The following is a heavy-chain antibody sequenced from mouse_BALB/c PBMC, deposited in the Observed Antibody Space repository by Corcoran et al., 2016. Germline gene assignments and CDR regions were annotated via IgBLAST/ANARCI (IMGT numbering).Heavy chain of an antibody. CDR1: GYTFTNYG. CDR2: INTYTGEP. V-gene: IGHV9-1*02. J-gene: IGHJ3*01. CDR3: ARDPPWFAY. Sequence: QIQLVQSGPELKKPGETVKISCKASGYTFTNYGMNWVKQAPGTGLKWMGWINTYTGEPTYADDFKGRFAFSLETSARTAYLQINNLKNDDMATYFCARDPPWFAYWGQGTLVTVSA.